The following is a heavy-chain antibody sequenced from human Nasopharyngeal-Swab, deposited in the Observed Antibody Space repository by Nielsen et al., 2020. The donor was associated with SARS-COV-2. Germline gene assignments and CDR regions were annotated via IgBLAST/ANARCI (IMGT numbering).Heavy chain of an antibody. CDR2: IAHDASNE. D-gene: IGHD4-17*01. J-gene: IGHJ4*02. CDR3: ARDAPAHYGAFY. Sequence: GESLKISCAASGFTFSSFGMHWVRQAPGKGLGWVSFIAHDASNEYYGDSVKGRFSISRDSSKNTLYLQMDRLRGEDTAVYYCARDAPAHYGAFYWGRGTLVTVSS. CDR1: GFTFSSFG. V-gene: IGHV3-30*03.